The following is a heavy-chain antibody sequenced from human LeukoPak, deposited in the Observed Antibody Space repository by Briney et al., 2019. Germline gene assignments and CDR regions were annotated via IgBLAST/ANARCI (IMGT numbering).Heavy chain of an antibody. CDR2: INWNGGST. CDR1: GFTFDDYG. CDR3: ARVIDIVVVVAATPIDY. Sequence: GGSLRLSCAASGFTFDDYGMSWVRHAPGKGLEWVSGINWNGGSTGYADSVKGRFTISRDNAKNSLYLQMNSLRAEDTALYYCARVIDIVVVVAATPIDYWGQGTLVTVSS. D-gene: IGHD2-15*01. V-gene: IGHV3-20*04. J-gene: IGHJ4*02.